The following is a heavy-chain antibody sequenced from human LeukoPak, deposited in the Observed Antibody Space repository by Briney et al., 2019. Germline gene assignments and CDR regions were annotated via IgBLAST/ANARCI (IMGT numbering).Heavy chain of an antibody. V-gene: IGHV3-74*01. Sequence: GGSLRLSCAASGFTFGNFWMHWVRQTPGKGLVWVSRLHTDGSATFYADSVKGRFTISRDNPKNTLYLQMNSLTAEDTAIYYCAREGHYDTRGPDYWGQGTLVTVSS. CDR3: AREGHYDTRGPDY. CDR1: GFTFGNFW. CDR2: LHTDGSAT. D-gene: IGHD3-22*01. J-gene: IGHJ4*02.